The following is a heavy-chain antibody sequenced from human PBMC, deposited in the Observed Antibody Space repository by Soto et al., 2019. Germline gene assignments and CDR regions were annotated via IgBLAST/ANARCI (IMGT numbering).Heavy chain of an antibody. CDR1: GVSITSHY. J-gene: IGHJ5*02. V-gene: IGHV4-59*11. CDR3: ARDLRSRGWFDP. Sequence: SETLSLTCDVSGVSITSHYWNWIRQSPGMGLEWIGSTYFRGSASYNPSLKSRVTISLDTSKDQLSLTLSAVTAADSAVYYCARDLRSRGWFDPWGPGVLVTVSS. CDR2: TYFRGSA.